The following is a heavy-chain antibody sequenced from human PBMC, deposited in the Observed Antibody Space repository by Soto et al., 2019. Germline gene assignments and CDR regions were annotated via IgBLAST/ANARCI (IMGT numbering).Heavy chain of an antibody. CDR3: ARESGGTTATLDYYYFYMDV. Sequence: QVQLVQSGAEVKKPGASVRVSCKASGYSFSAYYIHWMRQAPGQGLEWMGWINPNSGGTKFAQKFQGSVTMTRDTSISTAYMELSRLKSDDTAVYFCARESGGTTATLDYYYFYMDVWGKGTTVTVSS. J-gene: IGHJ6*03. D-gene: IGHD4-17*01. CDR1: GYSFSAYY. CDR2: INPNSGGT. V-gene: IGHV1-2*04.